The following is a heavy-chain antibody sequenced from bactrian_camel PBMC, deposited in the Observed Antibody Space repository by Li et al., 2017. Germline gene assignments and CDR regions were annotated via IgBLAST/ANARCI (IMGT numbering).Heavy chain of an antibody. CDR3: AAHFRPDALKGFEAIPLRRPTDFGS. Sequence: HVQLVGYGGGSVQPRGSLKISCAASGYTYRGYCMAWFRQVPGKEREGVAYLDPDGTKIYADAVKGRFTISADNSKTTLSLHMNDLNAEDTGIYYCAAHFRPDALKGFEAIPLRRPTDFGSWGQGTQVTVS. CDR1: GYTYRGYC. J-gene: IGHJ6*01. D-gene: IGHD3*01. CDR2: LDPDGTK. V-gene: IGHV3S9*01.